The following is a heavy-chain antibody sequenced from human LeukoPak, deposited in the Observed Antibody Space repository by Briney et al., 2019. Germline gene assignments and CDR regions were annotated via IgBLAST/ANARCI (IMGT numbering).Heavy chain of an antibody. D-gene: IGHD3-22*01. CDR2: INHSGSA. CDR3: ARASYSYDINGWVPFDY. J-gene: IGHJ4*02. CDR1: DGSFSGYY. V-gene: IGHV4-34*01. Sequence: SETLSLTCAVYDGSFSGYYCSWIRQPPGKGLEWIGEINHSGSANYNPSLKSRVTISGDTSKNQFSLRLSSVTAADTAVYYCARASYSYDINGWVPFDYWGQGTLVTVSS.